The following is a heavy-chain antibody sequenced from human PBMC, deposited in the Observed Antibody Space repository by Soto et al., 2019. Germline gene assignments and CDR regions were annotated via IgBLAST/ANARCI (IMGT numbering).Heavy chain of an antibody. D-gene: IGHD1-26*01. J-gene: IGHJ4*02. CDR2: INHSGST. V-gene: IGHV4-34*01. Sequence: SETLSLTCXVYGGSFSGYYWSWIRQPPGKGLEWIGEINHSGSTNYNPSLKSRVTISVDTSKNQFSLKLSSVTAADTAVYYCARGGGGSYYWGQGTLVTVSS. CDR1: GGSFSGYY. CDR3: ARGGGGSYY.